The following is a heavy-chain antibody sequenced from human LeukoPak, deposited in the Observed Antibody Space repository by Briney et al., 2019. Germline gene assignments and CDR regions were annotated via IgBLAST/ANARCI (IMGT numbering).Heavy chain of an antibody. CDR3: MKGGLNGGNYRSDY. J-gene: IGHJ4*02. CDR1: GFTFSIYD. V-gene: IGHV3-30*02. Sequence: QTGGSLRLSXATSGFTFSIYDIHWVCQAPGKGLEWVAYIRYGEITKYYANSVRGRFTISRNISKNTVYLHMNTLRVEDTAIYYCMKGGLNGGNYRSDYWGQGTLVTVSS. CDR2: IRYGEITK. D-gene: IGHD4/OR15-4a*01.